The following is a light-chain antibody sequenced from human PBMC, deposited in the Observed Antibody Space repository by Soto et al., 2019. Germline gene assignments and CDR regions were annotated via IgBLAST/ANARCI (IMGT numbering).Light chain of an antibody. CDR2: YDS. Sequence: SYELTQPPSVSVAPGKTARITCGGNNIGSKSVHWYQQKPGQAPVLVIYYDSDRPSGIPERFSGSNSGNTATLTISRVEAGDDADYYCQVWDSSSDHPHVVFGGGTKVTVL. J-gene: IGLJ2*01. CDR3: QVWDSSSDHPHVV. V-gene: IGLV3-21*04. CDR1: NIGSKS.